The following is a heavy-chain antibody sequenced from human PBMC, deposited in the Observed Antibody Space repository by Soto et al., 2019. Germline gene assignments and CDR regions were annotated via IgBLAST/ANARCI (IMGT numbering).Heavy chain of an antibody. V-gene: IGHV4-34*01. CDR1: GGSFSGYY. J-gene: IGHJ5*02. CDR3: ARGLVVGYCSGGSCYGWFDP. CDR2: INHSGST. Sequence: QVQLQQWGAGLLKPSETLSLTCAVYGGSFSGYYWSWIRQPPGKGLEWIGEINHSGSTNYNPSLTSRVTISVDTSKNQFSLKLSSVTAADTAVYYCARGLVVGYCSGGSCYGWFDPWGQGTLVTVSS. D-gene: IGHD2-15*01.